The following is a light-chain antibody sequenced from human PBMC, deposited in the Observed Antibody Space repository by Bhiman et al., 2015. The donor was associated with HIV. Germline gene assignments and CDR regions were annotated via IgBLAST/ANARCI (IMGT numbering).Light chain of an antibody. CDR1: ALPQQF. CDR2: KDS. J-gene: IGLJ2*01. Sequence: SYELTQPPSMSVSPGQTATITCSGDALPQQFSYWYQQKPGQAPVLVIYKDSQRPSGIPERFSGSSSGTTVTLTISGVQAEDEADYYCQSAGSSASYEVFGGGTKLTVL. V-gene: IGLV3-25*03. CDR3: QSAGSSASYEV.